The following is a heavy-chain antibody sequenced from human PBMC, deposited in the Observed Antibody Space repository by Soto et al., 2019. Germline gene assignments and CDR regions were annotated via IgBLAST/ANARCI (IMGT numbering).Heavy chain of an antibody. CDR1: GGTFSSYT. Sequence: GASVKVSCKASGGTFSSYTISWVRQAPGQGLEWMGRIIPILGIANYAQKFQGRVTITADKSTSTAYMELSSLRSEDTAVYYCARDTRDGYYFEYWGQGILVTVSS. D-gene: IGHD1-26*01. CDR3: ARDTRDGYYFEY. CDR2: IIPILGIA. J-gene: IGHJ4*02. V-gene: IGHV1-69*04.